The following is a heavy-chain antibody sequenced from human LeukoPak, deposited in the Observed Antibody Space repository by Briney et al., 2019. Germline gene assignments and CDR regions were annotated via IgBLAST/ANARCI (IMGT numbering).Heavy chain of an antibody. D-gene: IGHD3-9*01. J-gene: IGHJ4*02. V-gene: IGHV4-30-4*01. CDR3: ARGFPPVLDWLPGPKYYFDY. Sequence: PSETLSLTCTVSGGSISSGDYYWSWIRQPPGKGLEWIGYIYYSGSTYYNPSLKSRVTISVDTSKNQFSLKLSSVTAADTAVYYCARGFPPVLDWLPGPKYYFDYWGQGTLVTVSS. CDR2: IYYSGST. CDR1: GGSISSGDYY.